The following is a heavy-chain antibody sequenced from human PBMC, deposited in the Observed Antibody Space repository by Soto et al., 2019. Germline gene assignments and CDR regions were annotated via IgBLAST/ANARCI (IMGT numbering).Heavy chain of an antibody. CDR1: GFTFNDDP. CDR2: ISANGGST. CDR3: VKGAGWLQDVDY. Sequence: EVQLVESGGGLVQPGGSLRLSCSASGFTFNDDPMYWVRQAPGKGLEYVSLISANGGSTHYADSVKGRFSISRDNSETTLYLQMSSLRAEETAVYYCVKGAGWLQDVDYWGQGTLVTVSS. D-gene: IGHD5-12*01. V-gene: IGHV3-64D*08. J-gene: IGHJ4*02.